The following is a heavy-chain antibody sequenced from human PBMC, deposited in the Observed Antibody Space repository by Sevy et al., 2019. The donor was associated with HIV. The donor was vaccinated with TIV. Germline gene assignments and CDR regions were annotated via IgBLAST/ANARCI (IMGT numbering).Heavy chain of an antibody. CDR3: AKDFHDYGDFYFDY. Sequence: GGSLRLSCTASGFSFSSYAMSWVRQVPGKGLEWVSTIIGSGVRTYSADSVKGRFTISRDNSKNTLLLQMTSLRAEDTAVYYCAKDFHDYGDFYFDYWGRGTLVTVSS. D-gene: IGHD4-17*01. J-gene: IGHJ4*02. V-gene: IGHV3-23*01. CDR1: GFSFSSYA. CDR2: IIGSGVRT.